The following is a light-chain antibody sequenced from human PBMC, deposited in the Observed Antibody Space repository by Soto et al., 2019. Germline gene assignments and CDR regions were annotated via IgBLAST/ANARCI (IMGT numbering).Light chain of an antibody. J-gene: IGLJ1*01. Sequence: QSALTQPRSVSGSPGQSVTISCTGTSSDVGGYNYVSWYQQHPGKAPKLMIYTVNKRPSGVPDRFSGSKSGNTASLTISGLQAEDEADYYCCSYAGSYTRYVFGTGTKLTVL. V-gene: IGLV2-11*01. CDR1: SSDVGGYNY. CDR2: TVN. CDR3: CSYAGSYTRYV.